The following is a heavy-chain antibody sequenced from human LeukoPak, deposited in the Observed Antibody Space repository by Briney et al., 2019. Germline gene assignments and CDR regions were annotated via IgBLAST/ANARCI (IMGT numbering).Heavy chain of an antibody. D-gene: IGHD2-15*01. V-gene: IGHV1-69*06. CDR3: ARDWSGYCSGGSCRQHNWFDP. CDR1: GGTFSSYA. J-gene: IGHJ5*02. Sequence: VASVKVSYKASGGTFSSYAISWVRQAPGQGLEWMGGIIPIFGTANYAQKFQGRVTITADKSTSTAYMELSSLRSEDTAVYYCARDWSGYCSGGSCRQHNWFDPWGQGTLVTVSS. CDR2: IIPIFGTA.